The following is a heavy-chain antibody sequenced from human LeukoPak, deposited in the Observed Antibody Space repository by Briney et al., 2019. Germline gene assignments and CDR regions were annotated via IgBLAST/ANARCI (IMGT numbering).Heavy chain of an antibody. V-gene: IGHV3-7*01. CDR3: ATDRGWRSSGYYLYYFEY. CDR2: IKHDGSEK. CDR1: GFIFTGYF. D-gene: IGHD3-3*01. J-gene: IGHJ4*02. Sequence: GGSLRLSCAASGFIFTGYFMSWVRQAPGKGLEWVASIKHDGSEKYYVDSVRGRFTISRDNTKNLLYLQMSSLRAEDTAVYYCATDRGWRSSGYYLYYFEYWGQGTLVTFSS.